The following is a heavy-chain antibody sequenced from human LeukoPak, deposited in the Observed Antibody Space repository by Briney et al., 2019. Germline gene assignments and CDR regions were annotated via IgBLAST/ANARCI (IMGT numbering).Heavy chain of an antibody. CDR2: ISAYNGNT. D-gene: IGHD7-27*01. CDR3: ASLNWGSKEYYFDY. Sequence: ASVKVSCKASGYTFTSYGISWVRQAPGQGLEWMGWISAYNGNTNYAQKLQGRVTMTTDTSTSIAYMELRSLRSDDTAVYYCASLNWGSKEYYFDYWGQGTLVTVSS. CDR1: GYTFTSYG. V-gene: IGHV1-18*01. J-gene: IGHJ4*02.